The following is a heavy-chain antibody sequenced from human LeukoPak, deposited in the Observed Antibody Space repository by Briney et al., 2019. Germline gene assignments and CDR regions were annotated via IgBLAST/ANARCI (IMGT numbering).Heavy chain of an antibody. Sequence: GGSLRLSCAASGFNFSSYAMSWVRQAPGKGLEWVSAISGSGGSTYYVDSVKGRFTISRDNSKNTLYVQMNSLRAEDTAVYYCAKERNPNYGDYSFDYWGQGTLVTVSS. CDR1: GFNFSSYA. CDR2: ISGSGGST. J-gene: IGHJ4*02. D-gene: IGHD4-17*01. V-gene: IGHV3-23*01. CDR3: AKERNPNYGDYSFDY.